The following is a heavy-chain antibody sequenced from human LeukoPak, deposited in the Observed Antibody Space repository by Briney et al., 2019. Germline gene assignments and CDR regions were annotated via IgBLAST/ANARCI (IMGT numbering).Heavy chain of an antibody. V-gene: IGHV3-33*06. J-gene: IGHJ6*02. D-gene: IGHD1-26*01. CDR2: IWYDGSNK. CDR3: AKDRNAPSQWEQPPYYFYGMDV. CDR1: GFTFSSYG. Sequence: PGRSLRLSCAASGFTFSSYGMHWVRQAPGKGLEWVAVIWYDGSNKYYADSVKGRFTISRDNSKNTLYLQMNSLRAEDTAVYYCAKDRNAPSQWEQPPYYFYGMDVRGQGTTVTVSS.